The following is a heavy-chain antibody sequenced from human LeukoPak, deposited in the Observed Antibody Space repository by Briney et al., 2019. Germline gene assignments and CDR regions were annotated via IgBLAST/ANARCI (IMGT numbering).Heavy chain of an antibody. CDR3: ARVASSGYLLTYYFDY. V-gene: IGHV3-30*04. CDR1: GFTFSSYA. Sequence: GGSLRLSRAASGFTFSSYAMHWVRQAPGKGLEWVAVISYDGSNKYYADSVKGRFTISRDNSKNTLYLQMNSLRAEDTAVYYCARVASSGYLLTYYFDYWGQGTLVTVSS. J-gene: IGHJ4*02. D-gene: IGHD3-22*01. CDR2: ISYDGSNK.